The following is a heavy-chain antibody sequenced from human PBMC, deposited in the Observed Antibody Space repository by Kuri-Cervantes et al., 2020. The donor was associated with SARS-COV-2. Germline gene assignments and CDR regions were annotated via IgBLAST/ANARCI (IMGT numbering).Heavy chain of an antibody. D-gene: IGHD6-19*01. CDR3: ARRSSSGWYDY. CDR2: IYHSGST. J-gene: IGHJ4*02. V-gene: IGHV4-4*02. Sequence: GSLRLSCAVSGGSISSSNWWSWVRQPPGKGLEWIGEIYHSGSTNYNPSLKSRVTVSVDKSKNQFSLKLSSVTAADTAVYYCARRSSSGWYDYWGQGTLVTVSS. CDR1: GGSISSSNW.